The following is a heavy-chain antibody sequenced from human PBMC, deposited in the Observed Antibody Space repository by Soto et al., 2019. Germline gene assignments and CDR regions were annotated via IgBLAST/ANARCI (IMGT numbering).Heavy chain of an antibody. CDR1: GFTFDDYT. Sequence: GGSLRLSCAASGFTFDDYTMHWVRQAPGKGLEWVSLISWDGGSTYYADSVKGRFTISRDNSKNSLYLQMNSLRTEDTALYYCAEDAHVLRFLEWSSMDVWGQGTTVTVSS. D-gene: IGHD3-3*01. CDR3: AEDAHVLRFLEWSSMDV. J-gene: IGHJ6*02. CDR2: ISWDGGST. V-gene: IGHV3-43*01.